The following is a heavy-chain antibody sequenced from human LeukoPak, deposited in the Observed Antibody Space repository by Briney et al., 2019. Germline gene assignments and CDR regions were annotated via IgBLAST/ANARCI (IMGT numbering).Heavy chain of an antibody. J-gene: IGHJ3*02. CDR2: IRYDGSNK. CDR3: AKVSNGYSYGYDAFDI. Sequence: PGGSLRLSCAASGFTFSSSGMHWVRQAPGKGLEWVTFIRYDGSNKYYADSVKGRFTISRDNSKNTLYLQMNSLRAEDTAVYYCAKVSNGYSYGYDAFDIWGQGTMVTVSS. V-gene: IGHV3-30*02. CDR1: GFTFSSSG. D-gene: IGHD5-18*01.